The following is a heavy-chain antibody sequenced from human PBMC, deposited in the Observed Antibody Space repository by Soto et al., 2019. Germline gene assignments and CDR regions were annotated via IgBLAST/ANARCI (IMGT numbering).Heavy chain of an antibody. CDR3: AKDNSGWAGWFDP. D-gene: IGHD6-19*01. V-gene: IGHV3-23*01. CDR2: ISGSGGST. J-gene: IGHJ5*02. Sequence: GGSLRLSCAASGFTFSSYAMSWVRQAPWKGLEWVSTISGSGGSTYHADAVKGRLTISRDNSKNTLYLQMNSLGAEDTAVYYCAKDNSGWAGWFDPWGHGTLVTVYS. CDR1: GFTFSSYA.